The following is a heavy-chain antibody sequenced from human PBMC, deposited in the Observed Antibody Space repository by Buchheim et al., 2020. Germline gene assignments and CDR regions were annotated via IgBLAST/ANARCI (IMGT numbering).Heavy chain of an antibody. Sequence: EVQLLESGGGLVQPGGSLRLSCAASGFTFSSYAMSWVGQAPGKGLEWVSAISGSGGSTYYADSVKGRFTISRDNSKNTLYLQMNSLRAEDTAVYYCAKSRFRTGYYSIAYYYGMDVWCQGTT. V-gene: IGHV3-23*01. CDR3: AKSRFRTGYYSIAYYYGMDV. CDR1: GFTFSSYA. CDR2: ISGSGGST. D-gene: IGHD3/OR15-3a*01. J-gene: IGHJ6*02.